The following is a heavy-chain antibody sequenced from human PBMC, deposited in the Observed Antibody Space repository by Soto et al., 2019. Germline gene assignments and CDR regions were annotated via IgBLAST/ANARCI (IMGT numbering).Heavy chain of an antibody. V-gene: IGHV3-13*01. CDR3: AXXGADYDFWSGRFDP. Sequence: EVQLVESGGGLVQPGGSLRLSCAASGFTFSSYDMHWVRQATGKGLEWVSAIGTAGDTYYPGSVKGRFTISRENAKNSLYLQMNSLRAGDTAVXXCAXXGADYDFWSGRFDPWGQGTLVTVSS. CDR1: GFTFSSYD. D-gene: IGHD3-3*01. CDR2: IGTAGDT. J-gene: IGHJ5*02.